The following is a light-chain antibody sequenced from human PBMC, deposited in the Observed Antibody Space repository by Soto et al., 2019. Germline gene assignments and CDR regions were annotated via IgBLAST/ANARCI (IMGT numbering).Light chain of an antibody. CDR3: SSYASRNTYV. Sequence: QSALTQPASVSGSPGQSITISCTGTSSDVGGYNYVSWYQQHPGKAPKLMIYEVSNRASGVSNRFSGSKSGNTASLTISGLQAEDEADYYCSSYASRNTYVFGSGTKVTVL. CDR2: EVS. CDR1: SSDVGGYNY. V-gene: IGLV2-14*01. J-gene: IGLJ1*01.